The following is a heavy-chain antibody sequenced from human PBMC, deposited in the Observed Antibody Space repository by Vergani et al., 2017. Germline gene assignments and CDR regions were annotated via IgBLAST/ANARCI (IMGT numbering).Heavy chain of an antibody. Sequence: QLQLQESGPGLVKPSATLSLTCGVSGASIRSSNYYWGWIRQPPGKGLEWIASIFYSGSTYYNPSLKSRVTISVDTSKNQFSLKLSSVTAADTAVYFCARHSTVEWLVKLGRIDPWGQGILVTVSS. CDR2: IFYSGST. CDR1: GASIRSSNYY. D-gene: IGHD6-19*01. CDR3: ARHSTVEWLVKLGRIDP. J-gene: IGHJ5*02. V-gene: IGHV4-39*01.